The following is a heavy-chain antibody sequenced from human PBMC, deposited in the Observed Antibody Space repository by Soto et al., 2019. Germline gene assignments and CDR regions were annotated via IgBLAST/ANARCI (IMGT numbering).Heavy chain of an antibody. J-gene: IGHJ4*02. CDR3: AKDTVPFLEWVARYYFDY. D-gene: IGHD3-3*02. CDR1: GFPFSNYA. V-gene: IGHV3-23*01. CDR2: ISGSGNNT. Sequence: EVQLLESGGGLVQPGGSLRLSCVGSGFPFSNYAMTWVRQAPGKGLEWVSVISGSGNNTYQADAVKGRFTISRDNSKNALYLQMSSLRADDSAVYFCAKDTVPFLEWVARYYFDYWGQGTLVTVSS.